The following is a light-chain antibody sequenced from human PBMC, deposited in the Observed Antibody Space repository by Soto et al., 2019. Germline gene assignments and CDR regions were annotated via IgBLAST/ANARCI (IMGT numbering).Light chain of an antibody. J-gene: IGLJ1*01. Sequence: QAVVTQPRSVSGSPGQSVTISCTGTSSDVGGYNYVSWYQQHPGKAPKLMIYDVSKRPSGVPDRFSGSKSGNTASLTISGLQAEDEADYYCCSNAGSYSYVFGTGTKLTVL. V-gene: IGLV2-11*01. CDR2: DVS. CDR3: CSNAGSYSYV. CDR1: SSDVGGYNY.